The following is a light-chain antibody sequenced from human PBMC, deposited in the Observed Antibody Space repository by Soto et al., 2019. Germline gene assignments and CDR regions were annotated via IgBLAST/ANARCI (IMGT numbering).Light chain of an antibody. CDR3: QQSYSTPWP. CDR2: AAS. Sequence: DIQMTQSPSSLSASVGDRVTITCRASQSISSYLNWYQQKPGKAPKLLIYAASSLQSGVPSRFSGSGSGTECTLTISSLQPEDFATYYCQQSYSTPWPFGQGTKLEIK. J-gene: IGKJ2*01. CDR1: QSISSY. V-gene: IGKV1-39*01.